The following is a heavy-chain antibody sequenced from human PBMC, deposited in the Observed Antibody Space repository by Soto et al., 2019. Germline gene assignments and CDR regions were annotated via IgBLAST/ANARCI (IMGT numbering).Heavy chain of an antibody. CDR1: GFTLSSYA. CDR3: ARTSYNYGPFDY. CDR2: ITGST. J-gene: IGHJ4*02. D-gene: IGHD5-18*01. Sequence: GGSLRLSCAASGFTLSSYAMIWVRQAPGKGLEWVSTITGSTYYADSVKGRFTISRDNSKNTLYLQMNSLRAEDTAVYYCARTSYNYGPFDYWGQGTLVTVSS. V-gene: IGHV3-23*01.